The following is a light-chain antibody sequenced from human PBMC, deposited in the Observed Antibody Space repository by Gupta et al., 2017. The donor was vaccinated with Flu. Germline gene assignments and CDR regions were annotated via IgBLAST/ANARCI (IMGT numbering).Light chain of an antibody. V-gene: IGKV1-9*01. CDR2: AAS. J-gene: IGKJ4*02. CDR1: QGISRC. Sequence: DIPLALSPSLLSASVAGRVTITCRASQGISRCLAWYLLKPAKAPKPRIYAASTLQSGVPSRISGSGSGTEFTLTISSLQPEECATEDGQKINSYLRVTFGGGTKVEIK. CDR3: QKINSYLRVT.